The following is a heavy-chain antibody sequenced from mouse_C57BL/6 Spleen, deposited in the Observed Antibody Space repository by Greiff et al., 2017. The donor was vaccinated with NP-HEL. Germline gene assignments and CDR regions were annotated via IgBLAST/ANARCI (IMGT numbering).Heavy chain of an antibody. Sequence: VKLMESGAELVRPGASVTLSCKASGYTFTDYEMHWVKQTPVHGLEWIGAIDPETGGTAYNQKFKGKAILTADKSSSTAYMELRSLTSEDSAVYYCTREADGNYAPYYYAMDYWGQGTSVTVSS. J-gene: IGHJ4*01. V-gene: IGHV1-15*01. D-gene: IGHD2-1*01. CDR1: GYTFTDYE. CDR3: TREADGNYAPYYYAMDY. CDR2: IDPETGGT.